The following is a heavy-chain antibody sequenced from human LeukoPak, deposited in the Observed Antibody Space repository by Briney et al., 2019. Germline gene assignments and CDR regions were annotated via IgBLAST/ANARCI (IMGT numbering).Heavy chain of an antibody. V-gene: IGHV3-30-3*01. CDR3: ARGIVVVAATLVDY. Sequence: GGSLRLSCTASGFTFGDYAMSWFRQAPGKGLEWVAVISYDGSNKYYADSVKGRFTISRDNSKNTLYLQMSSLRAEDTAVYYCARGIVVVAATLVDYWGQGTLVTVSS. CDR2: ISYDGSNK. J-gene: IGHJ4*02. D-gene: IGHD2-15*01. CDR1: GFTFGDYA.